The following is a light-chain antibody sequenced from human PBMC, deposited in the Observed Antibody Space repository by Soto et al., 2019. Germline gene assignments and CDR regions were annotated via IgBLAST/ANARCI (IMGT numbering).Light chain of an antibody. V-gene: IGKV4-1*01. J-gene: IGKJ1*01. CDR3: QQYYTNSWS. CDR2: WAS. Sequence: ILKTQSPDSPAASLFVSATIISKPTQSCLYSYKNKNYLAWYQHKPGQPPKMLIYWASIRESGVPDRFSGSGSGTDFTLTISSLQSEDVAVYYCQQYYTNSWSFGQGTKVDIK. CDR1: QSCLYSYKNKNY.